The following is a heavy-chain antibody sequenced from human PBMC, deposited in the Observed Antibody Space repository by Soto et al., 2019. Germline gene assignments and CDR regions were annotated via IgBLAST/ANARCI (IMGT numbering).Heavy chain of an antibody. Sequence: SETLSLTCTVSGGSISSGDYYWSWIRQPPGKGLEWIGYIYYSGSTYYNPSLKSRVTISVDTSKNQFSLKLSSVTAADTAVYYCASQVILRFLEWSHPYFDYWGQGTLVTVSS. V-gene: IGHV4-30-4*01. J-gene: IGHJ4*02. CDR3: ASQVILRFLEWSHPYFDY. D-gene: IGHD3-3*01. CDR1: GGSISSGDYY. CDR2: IYYSGST.